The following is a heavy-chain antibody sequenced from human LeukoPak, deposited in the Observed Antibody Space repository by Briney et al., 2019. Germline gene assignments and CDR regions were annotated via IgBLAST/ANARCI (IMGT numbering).Heavy chain of an antibody. Sequence: SETLSLTCTVSGGSISSYYWSWIRQPPGKGLEWIGYIYYSGSTYYNPSLKSRVTISVDTSKNQFSLKLSSVTAADTAVYYCARGDKNWFDPWGQGTLVTVSS. CDR2: IYYSGST. J-gene: IGHJ5*02. V-gene: IGHV4-59*12. CDR3: ARGDKNWFDP. CDR1: GGSISSYY. D-gene: IGHD2-15*01.